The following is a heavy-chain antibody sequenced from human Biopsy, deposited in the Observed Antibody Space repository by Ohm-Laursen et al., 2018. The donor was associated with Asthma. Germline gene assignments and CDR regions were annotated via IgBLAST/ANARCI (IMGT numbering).Heavy chain of an antibody. V-gene: IGHV3-48*02. CDR2: ISSSSSTI. J-gene: IGHJ4*02. D-gene: IGHD5-18*01. Sequence: SLRLSCAASGFTFSSYRMNWVRQAPGKGLEWVSYISSSSSTIYYADSVKGRFTISRDNAKNSLYLQMNSLRDEDTAVYYCARFKRGYSYGYAGVFDYWGQGTLVTVSS. CDR1: GFTFSSYR. CDR3: ARFKRGYSYGYAGVFDY.